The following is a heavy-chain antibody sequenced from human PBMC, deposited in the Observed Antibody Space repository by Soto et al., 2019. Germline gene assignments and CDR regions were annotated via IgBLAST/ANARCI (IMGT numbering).Heavy chain of an antibody. CDR3: ARDLGAYSSSGRYYYGMDV. CDR1: GFTFSSYA. V-gene: IGHV3-30-3*01. J-gene: IGHJ6*02. D-gene: IGHD6-13*01. Sequence: QVQLVESGGGVVQPGRSLRLSCAAYGFTFSSYAMHWVRQAPGKGLQWVAVISYDGSNKYYADSVKGRFTISRDNSKNTLYLQMNSLRAEDTAVYYCARDLGAYSSSGRYYYGMDVWGQGTTVTVSS. CDR2: ISYDGSNK.